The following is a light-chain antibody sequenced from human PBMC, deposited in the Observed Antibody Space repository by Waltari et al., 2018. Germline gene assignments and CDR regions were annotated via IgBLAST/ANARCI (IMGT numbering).Light chain of an antibody. CDR1: SSDVGGYNY. Sequence: QSALTQPPSASGSPGQSVTISCTGTSSDVGGYNYVSWYQQHPGKAPKLMIYEVNKWPSGVPDRFSGSKSGNTASLTVSGLQAEDEADYYCSSYAGSNICVFGTGTKVTVL. CDR2: EVN. CDR3: SSYAGSNICV. J-gene: IGLJ1*01. V-gene: IGLV2-8*01.